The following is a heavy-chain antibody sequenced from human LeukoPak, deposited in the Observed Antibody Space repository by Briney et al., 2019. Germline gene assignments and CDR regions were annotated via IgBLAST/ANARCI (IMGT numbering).Heavy chain of an antibody. D-gene: IGHD6-13*01. Sequence: SETLSLTCTVSGGSIRNYYWSWIRQPPGKGLEWIGYMYYSGSTNYNPSLKSRVTISVDTSKNQFSLKLSSVAAADTAVYYCARDGSSWYGWFDPWGQGTLVTVSS. CDR3: ARDGSSWYGWFDP. CDR2: MYYSGST. V-gene: IGHV4-59*01. CDR1: GGSIRNYY. J-gene: IGHJ5*02.